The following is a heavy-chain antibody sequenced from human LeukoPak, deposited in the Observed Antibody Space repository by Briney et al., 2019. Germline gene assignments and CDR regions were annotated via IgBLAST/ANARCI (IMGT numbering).Heavy chain of an antibody. Sequence: GGSLRLSCVGSGFTFSSNSMYLVRQAPGKGPEWVSYISSSASTIYYADSVKGRFTISRDKAKSPLYLQLDSLRAEDTAVYYCARGSYYYYMDVWGKGTTVTVSS. CDR2: ISSSASTI. V-gene: IGHV3-48*01. CDR1: GFTFSSNS. J-gene: IGHJ6*03. CDR3: ARGSYYYYMDV.